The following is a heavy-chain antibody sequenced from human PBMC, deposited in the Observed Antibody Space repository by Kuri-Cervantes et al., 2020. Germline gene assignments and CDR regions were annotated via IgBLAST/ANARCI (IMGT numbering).Heavy chain of an antibody. CDR1: DVSISGGSFY. Sequence: SETLSLTCSVSDVSISGGSFYWTWIRQRPGKGLEWLGYIFYRGSTSTYYNPSLKSRLTISVDKSKNQFSLKLSSVTAADTAVYYCARIHNWNDVLEYNWFDPWGQGTLVTVSS. V-gene: IGHV4-61*05. CDR3: ARIHNWNDVLEYNWFDP. J-gene: IGHJ5*02. CDR2: IFYRGST. D-gene: IGHD1-20*01.